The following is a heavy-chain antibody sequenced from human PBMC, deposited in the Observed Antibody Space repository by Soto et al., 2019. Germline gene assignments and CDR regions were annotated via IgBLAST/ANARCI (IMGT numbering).Heavy chain of an antibody. D-gene: IGHD1-20*01. J-gene: IGHJ4*02. CDR2: VSYSGSP. Sequence: QLQLQASGPGLVKSSETLSLTCSVSGASVSSSHYWGWIRQPPGKGLEWIGSVSYSGSPYYSPSFKSRITISVDTSNNQFSLRVRSVTATDTAVYFCARHYNTGAFFDYWGQGKLVTVSS. CDR1: GASVSSSHY. CDR3: ARHYNTGAFFDY. V-gene: IGHV4-39*01.